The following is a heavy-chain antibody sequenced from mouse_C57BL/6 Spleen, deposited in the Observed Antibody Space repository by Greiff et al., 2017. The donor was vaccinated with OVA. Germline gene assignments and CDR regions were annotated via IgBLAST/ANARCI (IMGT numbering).Heavy chain of an antibody. CDR1: GYNIKDDY. CDR2: IDPENGDT. V-gene: IGHV14-4*01. D-gene: IGHD1-2*01. CDR3: TTIRD. Sequence: EVQLQQSGAELVRPGASVKLSCTASGYNIKDDYMHWVKQRPGQGLEWIGWIDPENGDTEYDSKFKGKATLTADTSSNTAYLQLSSLTSVDTAVYYCTTIRDWGQGTSLTVSS. J-gene: IGHJ2*02.